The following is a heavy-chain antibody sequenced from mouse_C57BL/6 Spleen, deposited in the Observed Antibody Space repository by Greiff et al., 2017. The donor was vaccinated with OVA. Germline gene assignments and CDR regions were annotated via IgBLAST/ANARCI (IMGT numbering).Heavy chain of an antibody. Sequence: VKLMESGAELVRPGASVTLSCKASGYTFTDYEMHWVKQTPVHGLEWIGAIDPETGGTAYNQKFKGKAILTADKSSSTAYMELRSLTSEDSAVYYCTNFYYGNYEGNFDYWGQGTTLTVSS. V-gene: IGHV1-15*01. CDR3: TNFYYGNYEGNFDY. CDR2: IDPETGGT. CDR1: GYTFTDYE. D-gene: IGHD2-1*01. J-gene: IGHJ2*01.